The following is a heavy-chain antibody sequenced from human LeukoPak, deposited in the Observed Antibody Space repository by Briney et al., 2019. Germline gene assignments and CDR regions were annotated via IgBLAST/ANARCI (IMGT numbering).Heavy chain of an antibody. CDR1: GFTFSDYY. CDR2: ISSSGSTI. J-gene: IGHJ4*02. Sequence: GGSLRLSCAASGFTFSDYYMSWIRQAPGKGLEWVSYISSSGSTIYYADSVKGRFTISRDNAKNSLYLQMNSLRAEDTAVYHCARSSAYGDYEVDYWGQGTLVTVSS. D-gene: IGHD4-17*01. CDR3: ARSSAYGDYEVDY. V-gene: IGHV3-11*01.